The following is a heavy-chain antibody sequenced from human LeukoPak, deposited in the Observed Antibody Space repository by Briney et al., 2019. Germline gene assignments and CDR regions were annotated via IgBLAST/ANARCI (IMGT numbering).Heavy chain of an antibody. V-gene: IGHV3-30*04. Sequence: GRSLRLSCAASGFTFSTYAMHWVRQAPGKGLEWVAVIPYDGSNKYYADSVKGRFTISRENSKNRLYLQMNSLRAEDTAVYYCAKGYYYDNSGESYFDYWGQGTLVTVSS. D-gene: IGHD3-22*01. CDR2: IPYDGSNK. J-gene: IGHJ4*02. CDR1: GFTFSTYA. CDR3: AKGYYYDNSGESYFDY.